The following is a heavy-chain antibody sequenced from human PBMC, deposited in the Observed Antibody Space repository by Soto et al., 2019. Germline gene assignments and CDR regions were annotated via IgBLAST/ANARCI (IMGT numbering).Heavy chain of an antibody. D-gene: IGHD2-2*01. CDR3: ARRIGYCSSTSCYVWFDP. Sequence: GGSLRLSCAASGFPFSSYWMSWVRQAPGKGLEWVANIKQDGSEKYYVDSVKGRFTISRDNAKNSLYLQMNSLRAEDTAVYYCARRIGYCSSTSCYVWFDPWGQGTMVTVSS. CDR2: IKQDGSEK. J-gene: IGHJ5*02. V-gene: IGHV3-7*03. CDR1: GFPFSSYW.